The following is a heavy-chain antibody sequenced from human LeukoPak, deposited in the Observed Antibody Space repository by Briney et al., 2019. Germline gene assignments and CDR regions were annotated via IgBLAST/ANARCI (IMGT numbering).Heavy chain of an antibody. J-gene: IGHJ4*02. CDR2: IHHSAGT. CDR3: AKDLGSNPGY. Sequence: GSLRLSCAASGFTFSSYGMSWVRQAPGKGLEWIGEIHHSAGTNYDPSLRSRVTMSIDSSQDQFYLHLQSVTAADTGMYFCAKDLGSNPGYWGQGTLVTVSS. D-gene: IGHD4-11*01. V-gene: IGHV4-34*10. CDR1: GFTFSSYGM.